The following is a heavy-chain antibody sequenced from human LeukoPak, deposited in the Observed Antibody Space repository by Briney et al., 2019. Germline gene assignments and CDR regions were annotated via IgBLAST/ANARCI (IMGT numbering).Heavy chain of an antibody. Sequence: GGSLRLSCAASGFTFSSYGMSWVRQAPGEGLEWVSSIISRGGCTYYAASGKGRFTISRDNSKNTLYLQMSSLRAEDTAVYYCAKDDSFNDYVWGSYRVYGMDVWGQGTTVTVSS. CDR3: AKDDSFNDYVWGSYRVYGMDV. CDR2: IISRGGCT. J-gene: IGHJ6*02. CDR1: GFTFSSYG. V-gene: IGHV3-23*01. D-gene: IGHD3-16*02.